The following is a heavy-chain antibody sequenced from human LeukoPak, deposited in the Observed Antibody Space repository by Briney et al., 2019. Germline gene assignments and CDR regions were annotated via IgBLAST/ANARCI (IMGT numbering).Heavy chain of an antibody. J-gene: IGHJ4*02. CDR2: IYYSGST. Sequence: PSGTLSLTCTVSGGSISSYYWSWIRQPPGKGLEWIGYIYYSGSTNYNPSLKSRVTISVDTSKNQFSLKLSSVTAADTAVYYCARGCGGDCYYLDYWGQGTLVTVSS. D-gene: IGHD2-21*01. CDR3: ARGCGGDCYYLDY. CDR1: GGSISSYY. V-gene: IGHV4-59*01.